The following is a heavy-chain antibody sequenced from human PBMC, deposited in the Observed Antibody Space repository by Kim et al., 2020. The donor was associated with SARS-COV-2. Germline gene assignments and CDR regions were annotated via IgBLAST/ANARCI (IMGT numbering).Heavy chain of an antibody. Sequence: GGSLRLSCAASGFTFSSYALHWVRQAPGKGLEWVAVISFDGTNKYYADSVKGRFTISRDNSKNTLYLQMNSLRPEDTAMYYCAREFVRGVVYWGRGTLVTVSS. D-gene: IGHD3-10*01. J-gene: IGHJ4*02. V-gene: IGHV3-30*04. CDR1: GFTFSSYA. CDR3: AREFVRGVVY. CDR2: ISFDGTNK.